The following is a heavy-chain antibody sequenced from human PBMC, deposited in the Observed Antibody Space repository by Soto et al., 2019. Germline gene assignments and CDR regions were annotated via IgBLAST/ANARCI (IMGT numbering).Heavy chain of an antibody. CDR3: ARGSSIAGLYYGMDV. V-gene: IGHV4-31*03. J-gene: IGHJ6*02. D-gene: IGHD6-6*01. Sequence: PSETLSLTCTVSGGSINSGGYYWSWIRQHPGKGLEWIGYIYYSGSTYYNPSLKSRVTISLDTSKNQFSLKLSSVTAADTAVYYCARGSSIAGLYYGMDVWGQGTTVTVSS. CDR1: GGSINSGGYY. CDR2: IYYSGST.